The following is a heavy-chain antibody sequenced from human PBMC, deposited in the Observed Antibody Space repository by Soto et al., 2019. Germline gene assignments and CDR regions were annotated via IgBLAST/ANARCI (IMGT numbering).Heavy chain of an antibody. CDR3: AKELHWFAMDV. V-gene: IGHV3-23*01. J-gene: IGHJ6*02. Sequence: EVQLLESGGGLVQPGGSLRLSCVASGFPFSNYYMDWVRQAPGKGLEWVGVISGSEDNIHYADSVKGRFTISRDNSMNTLYLQMNSLRADDTAIYSCAKELHWFAMDVWGQGTTVTVSS. CDR1: GFPFSNYY. D-gene: IGHD3-10*01. CDR2: ISGSEDNI.